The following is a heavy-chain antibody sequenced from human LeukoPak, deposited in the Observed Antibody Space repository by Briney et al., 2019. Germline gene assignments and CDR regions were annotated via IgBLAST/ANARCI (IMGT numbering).Heavy chain of an antibody. CDR3: ARSDGYGLVGI. CDR2: IYSSGST. Sequence: SETLSLTCRVSGVSISSGSNYWGWIPQPPGKTLEWNGSIYSSGSTYYNSSLKSRVIILIDTAKNHFSLNLSSMTAADTAVYYCARSDGYGLVGIWGQGKMVTVSS. J-gene: IGHJ3*02. D-gene: IGHD3-10*01. V-gene: IGHV4-39*07. CDR1: GVSISSGSNY.